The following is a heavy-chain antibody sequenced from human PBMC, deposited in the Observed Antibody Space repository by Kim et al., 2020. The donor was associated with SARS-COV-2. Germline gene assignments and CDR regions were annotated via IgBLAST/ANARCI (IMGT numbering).Heavy chain of an antibody. V-gene: IGHV3-15*01. CDR3: TTDLHDYGDRDY. J-gene: IGHJ4*02. CDR2: IKSKTDGGTT. D-gene: IGHD4-17*01. Sequence: GGSLRLSCAASGFTFSNAWMSWVRQAPGKGLEWVGRIKSKTDGGTTDYAAPVKGRFTISRDDSKNTLYLQMNSLRTEDTAVYYCTTDLHDYGDRDYWGQGTLVTVSP. CDR1: GFTFSNAW.